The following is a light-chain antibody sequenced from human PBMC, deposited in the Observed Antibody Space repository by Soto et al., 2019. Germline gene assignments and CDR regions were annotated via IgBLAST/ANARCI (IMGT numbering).Light chain of an antibody. CDR3: AAWDDSLSGQV. Sequence: QSVLTQPPSASGTPGQRVTISCSGSSSNIGSNYVYWYQQLPGTAPKLLICRNNQRPSGVPDRFSGSKSGTSASLAISGLRSEDEADYYCAAWDDSLSGQVFGTGTKLTVL. V-gene: IGLV1-47*01. CDR2: RNN. J-gene: IGLJ1*01. CDR1: SSNIGSNY.